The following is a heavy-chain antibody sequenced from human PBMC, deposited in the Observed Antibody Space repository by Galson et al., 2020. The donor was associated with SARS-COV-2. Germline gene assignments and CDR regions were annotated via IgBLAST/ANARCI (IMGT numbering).Heavy chain of an antibody. J-gene: IGHJ6*02. CDR2: ISAYNGNT. D-gene: IGHD2-15*01. Sequence: ASVKVSCKASRYTFTSYGISWVRQAPGQGLEWMGCISAYNGNTNYAQKLQGRDTMTTDTSTSTAYMELRSLRSDDPAVYYCARGIVVVVAATMYYYYYGMDVWGQGTTVTVSS. V-gene: IGHV1-18*01. CDR3: ARGIVVVVAATMYYYYYGMDV. CDR1: RYTFTSYG.